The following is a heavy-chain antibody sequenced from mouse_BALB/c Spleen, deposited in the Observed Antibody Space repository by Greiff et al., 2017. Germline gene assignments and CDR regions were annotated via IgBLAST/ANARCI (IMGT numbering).Heavy chain of an antibody. CDR1: GYTFTDYE. CDR2: IDPETGGT. J-gene: IGHJ1*01. V-gene: IGHV1-15*01. CDR3: TGGYYWYFDV. Sequence: VQLQQSGAELVRPGASVTLSCKASGYTFTDYEMHWVKQTPVHGLEWIGAIDPETGGTAYNQKFKGKATLTADKSSSTAYMELRSLTSEDSAVYYCTGGYYWYFDVWGAGTTVTVSS. D-gene: IGHD2-2*01.